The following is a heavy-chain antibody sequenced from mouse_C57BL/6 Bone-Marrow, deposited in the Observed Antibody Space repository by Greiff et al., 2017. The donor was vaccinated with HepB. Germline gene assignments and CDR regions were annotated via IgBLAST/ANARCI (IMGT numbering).Heavy chain of an antibody. D-gene: IGHD2-10*02. V-gene: IGHV1-52*01. Sequence: QVQLQQPGAELVRPGSSVKLSCKASGYTFTSYWMHWVKQRPIQGLEWIGNIDPSDSETHYNQKFKDKATWTVDKSSSTAYMQLSSLTSEDSAVYYCARGRYGNYVKTWFAYWGQGTLVTVSA. CDR1: GYTFTSYW. CDR3: ARGRYGNYVKTWFAY. CDR2: IDPSDSET. J-gene: IGHJ3*01.